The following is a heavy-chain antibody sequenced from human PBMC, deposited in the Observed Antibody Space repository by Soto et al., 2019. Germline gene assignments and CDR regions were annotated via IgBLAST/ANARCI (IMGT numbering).Heavy chain of an antibody. Sequence: QVQLVESGGGVVQPGMSLRLSCAASGFTFSNYAMHWVRQAPVKVLEWVATVWYDGNTKYYADSVKGRFTISRDNSKNRLSLQMDSLRAEDTAVYYCARRAEGGWYGFEPWGQGILVTVSS. V-gene: IGHV3-33*01. CDR3: ARRAEGGWYGFEP. J-gene: IGHJ5*02. CDR1: GFTFSNYA. CDR2: VWYDGNTK. D-gene: IGHD6-19*01.